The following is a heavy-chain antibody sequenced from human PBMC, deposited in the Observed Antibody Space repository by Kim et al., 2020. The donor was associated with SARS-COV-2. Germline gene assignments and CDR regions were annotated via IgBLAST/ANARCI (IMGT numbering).Heavy chain of an antibody. CDR1: GFTFSSYG. V-gene: IGHV3-33*06. Sequence: GGSLRLSCAASGFTFSSYGMHWVRQAPGKGLEWVAVIWYDGSNKYYADSVKGRFTISRDNSKNTLYLQMNSLRAEDTAVYYCAKALPEGYSYGYYYYYGMDVWGQGTTVTVSS. CDR3: AKALPEGYSYGYYYYYGMDV. J-gene: IGHJ6*02. CDR2: IWYDGSNK. D-gene: IGHD5-18*01.